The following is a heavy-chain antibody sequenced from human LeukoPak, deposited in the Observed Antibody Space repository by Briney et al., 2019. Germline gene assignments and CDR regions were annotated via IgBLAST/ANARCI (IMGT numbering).Heavy chain of an antibody. V-gene: IGHV4-4*07. D-gene: IGHD3-10*01. Sequence: SETLSLTCTVSGGSISSYYWSWIRQPAGKGLEWIGRIYTSGSTNYNPSLKSRVTMSVDTSKNQFSLKLSSVTAADTAIYYCARAHYGSGSFSDMYSFDYWGQGNLVTVSS. J-gene: IGHJ4*02. CDR2: IYTSGST. CDR1: GGSISSYY. CDR3: ARAHYGSGSFSDMYSFDY.